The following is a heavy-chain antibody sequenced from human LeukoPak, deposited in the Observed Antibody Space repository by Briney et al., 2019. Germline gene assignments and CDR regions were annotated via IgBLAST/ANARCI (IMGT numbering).Heavy chain of an antibody. CDR3: ARVNYYDSSGYYSFGWFDP. CDR2: INHSGST. V-gene: IGHV4-34*01. CDR1: GGSFSGYY. Sequence: PSETLSLTRAVYGGSFSGYYWSWIRQPPGKGLEWIGEINHSGSTNYNPSLKSRVTISVDTSKNQFSLKLSSVTAADTAVYYCARVNYYDSSGYYSFGWFDPWGQGTLVTVSS. J-gene: IGHJ5*02. D-gene: IGHD3-22*01.